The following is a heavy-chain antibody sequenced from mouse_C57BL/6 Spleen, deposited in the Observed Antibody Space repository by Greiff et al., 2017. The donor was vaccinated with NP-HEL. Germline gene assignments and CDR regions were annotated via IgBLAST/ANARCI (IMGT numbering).Heavy chain of an antibody. J-gene: IGHJ2*01. Sequence: EVQLVQSGGGLVKPGGSLKLSCAASGFTFSDYGMHWVRQAPEKGLEWVAYISSGSSTIYYADTVKGRFTLSTDNAKNTLFLQMTRLRSEDTAMYYCARRIYFDDWGQGTTLTVSS. CDR3: ARRIYFDD. CDR1: GFTFSDYG. V-gene: IGHV5-17*01. CDR2: ISSGSSTI.